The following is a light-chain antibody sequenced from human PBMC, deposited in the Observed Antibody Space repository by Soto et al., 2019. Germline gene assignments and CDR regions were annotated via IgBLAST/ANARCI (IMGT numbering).Light chain of an antibody. V-gene: IGLV4-69*01. CDR2: VNSDGSH. Sequence: QSVLTQSPSASASLGASVKLTCTLSSGHSSNAITWHQQQPEKGPRYLMKVNSDGSHSKGDGIPDSFSGSSSGAERYLTISSLQSEDEADYYCQTWGTGIQVFGTGTKLTVL. CDR3: QTWGTGIQV. CDR1: SGHSSNA. J-gene: IGLJ1*01.